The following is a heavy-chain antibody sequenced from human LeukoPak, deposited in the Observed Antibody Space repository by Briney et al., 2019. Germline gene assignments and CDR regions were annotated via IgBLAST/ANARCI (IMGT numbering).Heavy chain of an antibody. CDR1: GYTFTSYY. V-gene: IGHV1-46*01. Sequence: ASVKVSCKASGYTFTSYYMHRVRQAPGQGLEWMGIINPSGGRTTYAQKFQGRVTMTRDTSTSTVYMELSSLRSEDTAVYYCAKCRVTSSGSADYWGQGTLVTVSS. J-gene: IGHJ4*02. CDR3: AKCRVTSSGSADY. CDR2: INPSGGRT. D-gene: IGHD3-22*01.